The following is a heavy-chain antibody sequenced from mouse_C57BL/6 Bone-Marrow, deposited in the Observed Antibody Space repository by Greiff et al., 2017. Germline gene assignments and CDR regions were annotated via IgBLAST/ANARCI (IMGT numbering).Heavy chain of an antibody. Sequence: VQLQQSGAELVRPGASVKLSCTASGFNITDYYMHWVKQRPEQGLEWIGRIDPEDGDTEYAPQFQGKATMTADTSSNTAYMQLMSLTSEDTAVYYCTTIHYYGSSYTWFAYWGQGTLVTVSA. J-gene: IGHJ3*01. CDR1: GFNITDYY. CDR2: IDPEDGDT. D-gene: IGHD1-1*01. CDR3: TTIHYYGSSYTWFAY. V-gene: IGHV14-1*01.